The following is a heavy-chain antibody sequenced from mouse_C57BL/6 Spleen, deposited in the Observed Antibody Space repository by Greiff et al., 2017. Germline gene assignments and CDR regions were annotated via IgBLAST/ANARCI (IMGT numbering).Heavy chain of an antibody. CDR3: ARALFPYYLDD. D-gene: IGHD1-1*01. V-gene: IGHV1-54*01. CDR1: GYAFTNYL. CDR2: IIPGSGGT. Sequence: VQLQQSGAELVRPGTSVKVSCKASGYAFTNYLIEWVKQRPGQGLEWIGVIIPGSGGTNYNEKFKGKATLTADKSSSTAYMQLSSLTSEDSAVYCCARALFPYYLDDWGQGTTLTVSS. J-gene: IGHJ2*01.